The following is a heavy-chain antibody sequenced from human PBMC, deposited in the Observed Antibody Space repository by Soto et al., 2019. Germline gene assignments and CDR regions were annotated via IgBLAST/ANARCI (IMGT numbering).Heavy chain of an antibody. CDR3: TTDGPYRRSSRWFDP. CDR2: IKCKSDGETT. V-gene: IGHV3-15*01. CDR1: GFTFSNAC. Sequence: EVQLVESGGGLVKTGGSLRLSCAASGFTFSNACMTWVRQAPGKGLEWVGRIKCKSDGETTDYVAPVKGRFTISREDSRNTLYLQMNSLNTEDTAVYYCTTDGPYRRSSRWFDPWGEGTLVTVSS. J-gene: IGHJ5*02. D-gene: IGHD6-6*01.